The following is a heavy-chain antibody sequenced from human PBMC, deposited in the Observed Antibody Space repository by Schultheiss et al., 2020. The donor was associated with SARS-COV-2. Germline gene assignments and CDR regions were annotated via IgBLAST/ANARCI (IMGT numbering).Heavy chain of an antibody. D-gene: IGHD3-3*01. V-gene: IGHV3-20*03. CDR3: AREGGHGSGYYSTYYYYYGMDV. J-gene: IGHJ6*02. CDR1: GFTFDDYG. Sequence: GSLRLSFAASGFTFDDYGMSWVRQAPGKGLEWVSGINWNGGSTGYADSVKGRFTISRDNAKNSLYLQMNSLRAEDTAVYYCAREGGHGSGYYSTYYYYYGMDVWGQGTTVTVSS. CDR2: INWNGGST.